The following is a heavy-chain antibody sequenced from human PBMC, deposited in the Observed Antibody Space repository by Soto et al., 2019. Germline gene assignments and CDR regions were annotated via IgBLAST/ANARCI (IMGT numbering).Heavy chain of an antibody. J-gene: IGHJ2*01. CDR1: GGSLSGYY. Sequence: PSETLSLTCAVYGGSLSGYYWSWIRQSPGKGLEWIGEINHSGSTYYNPSLKSRVTISVDTSKNQFSLKLSSVTAADTAVYYCAGRSYCGGDCYYFDLWGRGTLVTVSS. V-gene: IGHV4-34*09. CDR3: AGRSYCGGDCYYFDL. D-gene: IGHD2-21*02. CDR2: INHSGST.